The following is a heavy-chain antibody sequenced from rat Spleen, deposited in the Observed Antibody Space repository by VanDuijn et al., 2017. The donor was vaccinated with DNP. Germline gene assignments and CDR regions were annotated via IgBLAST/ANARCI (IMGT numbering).Heavy chain of an antibody. CDR2: ISFSGGT. CDR3: ARWVWYFDY. V-gene: IGHV3-1*01. J-gene: IGHJ2*01. Sequence: EVQLQESGPGLVKPSQSLSLTCSVTGYSITSHYWGWVRTFPGNKLEYIGHISFSGGTNYNPSLKSQISITRDTSKNQFFLHLNSVTTEDTATYYCARWVWYFDYWGQGVMVTVSS. CDR1: GYSITSHY.